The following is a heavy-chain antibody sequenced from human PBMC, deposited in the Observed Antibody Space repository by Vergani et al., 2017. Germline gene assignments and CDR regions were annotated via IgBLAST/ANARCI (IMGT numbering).Heavy chain of an antibody. CDR1: GFTFSSYS. CDR2: ISSSSSYI. J-gene: IGHJ4*02. Sequence: EVQLVESGGGLVKPGGSLRLSCAASGFTFSSYSMNWVRQAPGKGLEWVSSISSSSSYIYYADSVKGRFTISRDNAKNSLYLQMNSLRAEDTAVYYCARDMFEKRLAPFDYWGQGTLVTVSS. V-gene: IGHV3-21*01. CDR3: ARDMFEKRLAPFDY. D-gene: IGHD3-10*02.